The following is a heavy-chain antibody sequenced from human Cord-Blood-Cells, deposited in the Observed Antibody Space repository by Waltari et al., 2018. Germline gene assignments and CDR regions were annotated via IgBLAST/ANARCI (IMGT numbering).Heavy chain of an antibody. CDR1: AFPVRAHY. D-gene: IGHD3-22*01. CDR3: ARGDYDSSGYYFDY. V-gene: IGHV3-53*01. Sequence: EVQLAESGGGLIQHGGSLSLSCAAAAFPVRAHYFAGFRLAPGKGLEWVSVIYSGGSTYYADSVKGRFTISRDNSKNTLYLQMNSLRAEDTAVYYCARGDYDSSGYYFDYWGQGTLVTVSS. J-gene: IGHJ4*02. CDR2: IYSGGST.